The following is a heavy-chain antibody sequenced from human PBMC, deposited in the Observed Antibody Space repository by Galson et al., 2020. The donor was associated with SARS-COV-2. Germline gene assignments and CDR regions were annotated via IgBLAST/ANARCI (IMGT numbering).Heavy chain of an antibody. V-gene: IGHV3-23*01. J-gene: IGHJ4*01. CDR1: GFTFSSYA. D-gene: IGHD1-26*01. CDR2: ISGGGYVT. Sequence: PGGSLRLSCAASGFTFSSYAMTWVRQAPGEGLEWVSSISGGGYVTYYADSVKGRFTISRDNSKNSLYLQMNSLRAEDTAVFYCAKAVNSGRYPASDYWGQGTLVTVSS. CDR3: AKAVNSGRYPASDY.